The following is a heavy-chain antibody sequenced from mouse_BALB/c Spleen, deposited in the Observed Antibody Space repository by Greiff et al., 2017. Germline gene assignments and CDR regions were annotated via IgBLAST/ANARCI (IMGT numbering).Heavy chain of an antibody. CDR3: ARETPYDYDGFAY. V-gene: IGHV2-9*02. CDR2: IWAGGST. CDR1: GFSLTSYG. Sequence: VQLKESGPGLVAPSQSLSITCTVSGFSLTSYGVHWVRQPPGKGLEWLGVIWAGGSTNYNSALMSRLSISKDNSKSQVFLKMNSLQTDDTAMYYCARETPYDYDGFAYWGQGTLVTVSA. J-gene: IGHJ3*01. D-gene: IGHD2-4*01.